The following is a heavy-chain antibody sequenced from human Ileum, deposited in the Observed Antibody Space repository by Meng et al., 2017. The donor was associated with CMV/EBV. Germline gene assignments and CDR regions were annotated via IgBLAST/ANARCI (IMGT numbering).Heavy chain of an antibody. CDR1: DASFSDFY. V-gene: IGHV4-34*01. D-gene: IGHD1-14*01. CDR2: IHPSGST. J-gene: IGHJ4*02. CDR3: ARGQDNHKGGVH. Sequence: QLWGAGLLNLSEALSLTCDVYDASFSDFYWSWTRHLPGKGLEWIGEIHPSGSTHYNPSLESRVSISVHMSNNQFSLKVSSVTAADTAVYYCARGQDNHKGGVHWGQGTLVTVSS.